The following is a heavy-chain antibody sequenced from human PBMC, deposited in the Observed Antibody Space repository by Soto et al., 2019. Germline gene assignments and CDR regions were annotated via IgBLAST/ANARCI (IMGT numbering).Heavy chain of an antibody. CDR2: ISAYNGNT. CDR1: GYTFTNYG. V-gene: IGHV1-18*01. Sequence: QVQLVQSGAEVKKPGASVKVSCKASGYTFTNYGISWVRQAPGQGLEWMGWISAYNGNTNYAQNLQGRVTMTADTSTSTAYMELMSLRSDDTAVYYCARDRQPKLVVYYYYGMDVWGQGTTVTVSS. J-gene: IGHJ6*02. D-gene: IGHD6-13*01. CDR3: ARDRQPKLVVYYYYGMDV.